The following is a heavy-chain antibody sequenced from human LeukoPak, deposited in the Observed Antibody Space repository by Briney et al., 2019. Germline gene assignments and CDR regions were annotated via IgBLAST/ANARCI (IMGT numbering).Heavy chain of an antibody. CDR3: ARQAVARPFDL. CDR1: GFTFNSYG. J-gene: IGHJ3*01. Sequence: GGSLRLSCAASGFTFNSYGMTWVRQAPGKGLEWVAGISGSGDTTYYADFMKGRFTISRDNAQSSLYLQMNSLRAEDTAVYYCARQAVARPFDLWGQGTMVAVSS. CDR2: ISGSGDTT. V-gene: IGHV3-23*01.